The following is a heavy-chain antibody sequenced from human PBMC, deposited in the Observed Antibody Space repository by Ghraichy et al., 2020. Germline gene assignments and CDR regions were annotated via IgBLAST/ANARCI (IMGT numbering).Heavy chain of an antibody. Sequence: GGSLRLSCAASGFTFSSYSMNWVRQAPGKGLEWVSYISSSSSTIYYADSVKGRFTISRDNAKNSLYLQMNSLRDEDTAVYYCARAFDFWSGFDAFDIWGQGTMVTVSS. CDR3: ARAFDFWSGFDAFDI. D-gene: IGHD3-3*01. CDR1: GFTFSSYS. CDR2: ISSSSSTI. V-gene: IGHV3-48*02. J-gene: IGHJ3*02.